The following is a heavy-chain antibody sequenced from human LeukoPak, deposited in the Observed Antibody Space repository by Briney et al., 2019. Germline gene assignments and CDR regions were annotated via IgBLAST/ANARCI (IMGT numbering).Heavy chain of an antibody. CDR1: GGSISSYY. CDR2: IYTSGST. J-gene: IGHJ6*03. V-gene: IGHV4-4*07. Sequence: SETLSLTCTVSGGSISSYYWSWIRQPAGKGLEWIGRIYTSGSTNYNPSLKSRVTMSVDTSKNQFSLKLSSVTAADTAVYYCARDAVIAVAGTVGYMDVWGKGTTVTVSS. D-gene: IGHD6-19*01. CDR3: ARDAVIAVAGTVGYMDV.